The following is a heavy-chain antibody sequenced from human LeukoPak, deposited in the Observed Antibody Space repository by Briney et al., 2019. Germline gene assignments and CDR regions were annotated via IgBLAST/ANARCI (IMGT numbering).Heavy chain of an antibody. J-gene: IGHJ2*01. CDR3: ARVVVITDWYFDL. Sequence: SETLSLTCTVSGGSISSYYWSWIRQPPGKGLEWIGYIYYSGSTNYNPSLKSRVTISVDTSKNQFSLKLSSVTAADTAVYYCARVVVITDWYFDLWGRGTLVTVSS. V-gene: IGHV4-59*01. D-gene: IGHD3-22*01. CDR1: GGSISSYY. CDR2: IYYSGST.